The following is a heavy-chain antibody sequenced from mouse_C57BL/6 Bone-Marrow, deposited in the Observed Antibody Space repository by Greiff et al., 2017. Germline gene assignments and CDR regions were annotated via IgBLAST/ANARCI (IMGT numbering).Heavy chain of an antibody. Sequence: QVQLQQPGAELVKPGASVTLSCKASGYTFTSYWMHWVKQRPGQGLEWIGMIHPNSGRTNYNAKFKSKATLTVDKSSSTAYMQLSSLTSEDSAVYYCARRGGPHFDYWGQGTTLTVSS. D-gene: IGHD1-1*02. CDR3: ARRGGPHFDY. V-gene: IGHV1-64*01. J-gene: IGHJ2*01. CDR2: IHPNSGRT. CDR1: GYTFTSYW.